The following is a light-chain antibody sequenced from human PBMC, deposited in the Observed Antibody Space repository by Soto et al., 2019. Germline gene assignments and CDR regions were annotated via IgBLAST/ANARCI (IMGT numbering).Light chain of an antibody. V-gene: IGKV1-17*01. CDR3: QHYNSYPWT. J-gene: IGKJ1*01. CDR1: QTISDF. Sequence: DIQMTQSPSSLSASIGDRVTITCRASQTISDFLNWYQHKPGKAPKLLIYAASSLQGGVPSRFSGSGSGTEFTLTISSLQPDDFATYYCQHYNSYPWTFGQGTKVDIK. CDR2: AAS.